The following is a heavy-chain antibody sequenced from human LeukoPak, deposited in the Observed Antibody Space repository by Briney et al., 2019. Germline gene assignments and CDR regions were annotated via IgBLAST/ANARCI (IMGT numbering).Heavy chain of an antibody. Sequence: PGGSLRLSCAASGLTFNNYALTWIRQAPGKGLEWVSSISGRGGNTYYADSVKGRFTISRDDSKNTLFLQMNSLRAEDTAVYYCATGYSGSLRSPLDSWGQGTPVTVSS. CDR1: GLTFNNYA. V-gene: IGHV3-23*01. J-gene: IGHJ5*01. CDR3: ATGYSGSLRSPLDS. D-gene: IGHD3-22*01. CDR2: ISGRGGNT.